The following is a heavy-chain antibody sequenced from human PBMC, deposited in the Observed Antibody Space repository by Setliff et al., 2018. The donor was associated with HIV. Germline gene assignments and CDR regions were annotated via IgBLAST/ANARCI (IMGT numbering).Heavy chain of an antibody. J-gene: IGHJ3*02. D-gene: IGHD4-4*01. CDR1: GYTFTIYD. V-gene: IGHV1-18*01. Sequence: ASVKVSCKASGYTFTIYDITWVRQAPGQGLEWMGWISAYNGNTNYAQKLQGRVTMTTDTSTSTAYMELRSLRSDDTAVYYCAREGYSVYAFDIWGQGTMVTVSS. CDR2: ISAYNGNT. CDR3: AREGYSVYAFDI.